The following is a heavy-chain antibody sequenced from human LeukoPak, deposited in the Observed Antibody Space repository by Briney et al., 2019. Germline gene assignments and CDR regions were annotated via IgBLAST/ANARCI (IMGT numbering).Heavy chain of an antibody. V-gene: IGHV3-11*06. CDR3: ARVSYSEYSSSWYFHY. Sequence: PGGSLRLSCAASGFTFSHSAMSWVRQAPGKGLEWISTISGSGSDTNYADSVQRRFTISRDNANNSLYLQMNTLRAEDTAVYYCARVSYSEYSSSWYFHYWGQGTLLTVSS. D-gene: IGHD6-13*01. CDR2: ISGSGSDT. J-gene: IGHJ4*02. CDR1: GFTFSHSA.